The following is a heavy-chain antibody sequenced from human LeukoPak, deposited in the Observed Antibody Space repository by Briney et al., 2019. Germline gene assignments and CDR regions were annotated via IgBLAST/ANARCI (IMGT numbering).Heavy chain of an antibody. D-gene: IGHD2-2*01. CDR2: INPSGGST. J-gene: IGHJ1*01. CDR1: GYTFTSYY. Sequence: ASVKVSCKASGYTFTSYYMHWVRQAPGQGLEWMGIINPSGGSTSYAQKFQGRVTMTRDTSTSTVYMELSSLGSEDTAVYYCARDGGVVGYCSSTSCYWGYFQHWGQGTLVTVSS. CDR3: ARDGGVVGYCSSTSCYWGYFQH. V-gene: IGHV1-46*03.